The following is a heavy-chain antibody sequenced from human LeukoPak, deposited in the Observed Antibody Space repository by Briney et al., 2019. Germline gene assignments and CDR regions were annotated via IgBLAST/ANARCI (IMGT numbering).Heavy chain of an antibody. CDR1: GYTFTSYD. J-gene: IGHJ4*02. CDR3: ARGIRVAVAGTVSYYFDY. CDR2: MNPNTGNT. D-gene: IGHD6-19*01. V-gene: IGHV1-8*01. Sequence: ASVKVSCKASGYTFTSYDINWVRQATGQGLEGMGWMNPNTGNTGYAQKFQGRVTMTRNTSISTAYMELSSLRSEDTALYYCARGIRVAVAGTVSYYFDYWGQGTLVTVSS.